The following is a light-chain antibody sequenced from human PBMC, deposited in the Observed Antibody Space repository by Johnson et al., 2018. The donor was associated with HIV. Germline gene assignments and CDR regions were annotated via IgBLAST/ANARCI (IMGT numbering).Light chain of an antibody. V-gene: IGLV1-51*01. CDR3: GTWDSSLRVYV. CDR2: DNN. J-gene: IGLJ1*01. Sequence: QPVLTQPPSVSAAPGQKVTISCSGSSSNIGNNYVSWYQQLPGTAPKLLIYDNNKRPSGIPDRFSGSKSGTSATLGITGLQTGAEADYYGGTWDSSLRVYVFGTGTKVAVL. CDR1: SSNIGNNY.